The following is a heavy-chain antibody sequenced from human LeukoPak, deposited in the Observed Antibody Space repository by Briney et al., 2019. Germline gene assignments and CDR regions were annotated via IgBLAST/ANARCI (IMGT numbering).Heavy chain of an antibody. CDR3: SRGALHVFDY. J-gene: IGHJ4*02. CDR2: ISTSGSTT. Sequence: GGSLRLPCAASGFTFSDYEINWVRQAPGKGLEWVSCISTSGSTTYYADSVKGRFTISRDNAKNSLFLQMNTLTAEDTAVYYCSRGALHVFDYWGQGTPVTVSS. CDR1: GFTFSDYE. D-gene: IGHD3-10*02. V-gene: IGHV3-48*03.